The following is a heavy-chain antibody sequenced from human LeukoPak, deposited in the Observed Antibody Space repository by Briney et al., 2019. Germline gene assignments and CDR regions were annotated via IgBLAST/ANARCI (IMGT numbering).Heavy chain of an antibody. J-gene: IGHJ6*02. CDR1: GFTFSSYW. Sequence: GGSLRLSCAASGFTFSSYWMHWVRQAPGKGLVWVSRINSDGSSTNYADSVKGRFTISRDNAKNSLYLQMNSLRAEDTAVYYCARDLGTAMARYYYYYGMDVWGQGTTVTVSS. D-gene: IGHD5-18*01. CDR3: ARDLGTAMARYYYYYGMDV. V-gene: IGHV3-74*01. CDR2: INSDGSST.